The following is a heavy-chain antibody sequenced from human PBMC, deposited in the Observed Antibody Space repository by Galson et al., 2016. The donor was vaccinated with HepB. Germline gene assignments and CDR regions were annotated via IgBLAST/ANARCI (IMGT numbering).Heavy chain of an antibody. CDR3: ARGDCSSSTCYVIWFDP. V-gene: IGHV3-7*01. J-gene: IGHJ5*02. D-gene: IGHD2-2*01. Sequence: SLRLSCSASGFTFSKYWMSWVRQAQGKGLEWVANIKNDGSQKYYVDSVKGRFTISRDNGKNSLYLQMGSLRAEDTAVYYCARGDCSSSTCYVIWFDPWGQGTLVTVSS. CDR2: IKNDGSQK. CDR1: GFTFSKYW.